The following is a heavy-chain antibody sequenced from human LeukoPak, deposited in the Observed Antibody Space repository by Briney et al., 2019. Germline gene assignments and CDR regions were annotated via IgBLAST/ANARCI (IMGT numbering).Heavy chain of an antibody. J-gene: IGHJ4*02. CDR3: AKEQYYYDSSGYYPLFDY. Sequence: GGSLRLSWAASGFTFSSYGMHWVRQAPGKGLEWVAVIWYDGSNKYYADSVKGRFTISRDNSKNTLYLQMNSLRAEDTAVYYCAKEQYYYDSSGYYPLFDYWGQGTLVTVSS. D-gene: IGHD3-22*01. CDR1: GFTFSSYG. V-gene: IGHV3-33*06. CDR2: IWYDGSNK.